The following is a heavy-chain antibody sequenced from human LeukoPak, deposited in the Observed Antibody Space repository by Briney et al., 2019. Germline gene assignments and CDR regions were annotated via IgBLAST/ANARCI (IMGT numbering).Heavy chain of an antibody. Sequence: GGSLRLSCAASGFTFSSYSMNWVRQAPGKGLEWVSYIRSSGSGTDYTGSAKGRFTISRDNAKNSLYLQMNSLRAEDTAVYYCARGLTPGEEDFDAWGQGTLVTVSS. CDR3: ARGLTPGEEDFDA. V-gene: IGHV3-48*04. CDR1: GFTFSSYS. D-gene: IGHD3-16*01. J-gene: IGHJ4*02. CDR2: IRSSGSGT.